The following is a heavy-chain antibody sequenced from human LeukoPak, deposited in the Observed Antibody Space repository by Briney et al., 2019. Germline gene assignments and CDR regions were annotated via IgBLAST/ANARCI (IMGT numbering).Heavy chain of an antibody. J-gene: IGHJ4*02. V-gene: IGHV3-64D*06. D-gene: IGHD3-10*01. Sequence: PGGSLRLSCSASGFTFGRYAMHWVRHAPGKGLEYVSGISSNGGSTYYADSVKGRFTISRDNSENTLYLQMSSLRAEDTAVYYCVKSGSYYNEPYYFDYWGQGTLVTVSS. CDR3: VKSGSYYNEPYYFDY. CDR1: GFTFGRYA. CDR2: ISSNGGST.